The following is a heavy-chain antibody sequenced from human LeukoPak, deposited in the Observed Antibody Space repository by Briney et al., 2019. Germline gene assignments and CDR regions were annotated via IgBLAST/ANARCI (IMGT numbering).Heavy chain of an antibody. V-gene: IGHV3-30*02. J-gene: IGHJ4*02. CDR2: IRYDGSNK. Sequence: PGGSLRLSCAASGFTFSSYGMHWVRQAPGKGLEWVAFIRYDGSNKYYADSVKGRFTISRGNSKNTLYLQMNSLRAEDTAVYYCAKEGDVLLWFGEFEGFDYWGQGTLVTVSS. CDR1: GFTFSSYG. CDR3: AKEGDVLLWFGEFEGFDY. D-gene: IGHD3-10*01.